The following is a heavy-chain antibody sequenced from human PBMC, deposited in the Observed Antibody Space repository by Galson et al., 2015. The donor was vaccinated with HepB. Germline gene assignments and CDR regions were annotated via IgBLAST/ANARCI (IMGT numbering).Heavy chain of an antibody. V-gene: IGHV3-74*01. Sequence: SLRLSCAASGFTFSSYWMHWVRQAPGKGLVWVSRINSDGSSTSYADSVKGRFTISRDNAKNTLYLQMNSLRAEDTAVYYCARVGEYYYDSSGYRIYNWFDPWGQGTLVTVSS. J-gene: IGHJ5*02. CDR1: GFTFSSYW. CDR3: ARVGEYYYDSSGYRIYNWFDP. CDR2: INSDGSST. D-gene: IGHD3-22*01.